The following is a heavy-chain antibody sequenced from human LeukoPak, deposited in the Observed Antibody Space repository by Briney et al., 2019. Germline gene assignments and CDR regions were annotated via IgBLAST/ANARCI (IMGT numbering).Heavy chain of an antibody. CDR2: IWYDGSNK. CDR1: GFTFSSYG. Sequence: GGSLRLSCAASGFTFSSYGMHWVRQAPGKGLEWVAVIWYDGSNKYYADSVKGRFTISRDNSKNTLYLQMNSLRAEDTAVYYCARDKGYNYGYSMDYWGQGTLVTVAS. V-gene: IGHV3-33*01. J-gene: IGHJ4*02. CDR3: ARDKGYNYGYSMDY. D-gene: IGHD5-18*01.